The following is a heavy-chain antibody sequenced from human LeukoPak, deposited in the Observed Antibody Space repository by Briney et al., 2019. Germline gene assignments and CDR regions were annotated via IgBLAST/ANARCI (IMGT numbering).Heavy chain of an antibody. J-gene: IGHJ3*02. CDR3: AKERNDCSGGSCYYLDAFDI. V-gene: IGHV3-7*01. Sequence: GGSLRLSCVASQFSFSNNWMSWVRQAPGKGLELVANIKQDGSDKYYADSVKGRFTISRDNSKNTLYLQMNSLRAEDTAVYYCAKERNDCSGGSCYYLDAFDIWGQGTMVTVSS. CDR2: IKQDGSDK. D-gene: IGHD2-15*01. CDR1: QFSFSNNW.